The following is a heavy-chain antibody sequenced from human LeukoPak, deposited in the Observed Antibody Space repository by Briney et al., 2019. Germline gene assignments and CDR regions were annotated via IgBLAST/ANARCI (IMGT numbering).Heavy chain of an antibody. CDR3: ARGPPPYCSSTSCYDYFDY. Sequence: ASVKVSCKTSGYTFTSYGISWVRQAPGQGLEWMGWISAYNGNTNYAQKLQGRVTMTTDTSTSTAYMELRSLRSDDTAVYYCARGPPPYCSSTSCYDYFDYWGQGTLVTVSS. D-gene: IGHD2-2*01. V-gene: IGHV1-18*01. CDR2: ISAYNGNT. J-gene: IGHJ4*02. CDR1: GYTFTSYG.